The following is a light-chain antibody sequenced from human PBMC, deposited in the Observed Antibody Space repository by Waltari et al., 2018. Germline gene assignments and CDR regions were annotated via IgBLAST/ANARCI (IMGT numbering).Light chain of an antibody. CDR3: QQYDNYWT. V-gene: IGKV1-5*03. CDR1: QSVTNW. Sequence: DIQMTQSPSTLSASVGERVTITCRAVQSVTNWLAWSQQKPGKAPKLLIYKAANLESGGPSRFSGSGSWTEFTLTISSLQPDDFATYYCQQYDNYWTFGQGTKVEIK. CDR2: KAA. J-gene: IGKJ1*01.